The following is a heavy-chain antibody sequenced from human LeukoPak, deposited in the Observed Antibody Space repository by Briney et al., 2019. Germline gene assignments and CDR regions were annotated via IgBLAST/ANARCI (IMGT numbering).Heavy chain of an antibody. CDR1: GGSFSGYY. CDR2: INHSGST. J-gene: IGHJ5*02. V-gene: IGHV4-34*01. CDR3: ARDRHDILTGYYNWFDP. Sequence: PSETLSLTCAVYGGSFSGYYWSWIRQPPGKGLEWIGEINHSGSTNYNPSLKSRVTISVDTSKNQFSLKLSSVTAADTAVYYCARDRHDILTGYYNWFDPWGQGTLVTVSS. D-gene: IGHD3-9*01.